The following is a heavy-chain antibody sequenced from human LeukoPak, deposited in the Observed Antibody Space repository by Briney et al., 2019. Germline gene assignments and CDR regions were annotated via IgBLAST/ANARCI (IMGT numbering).Heavy chain of an antibody. Sequence: SETLSLTCTVSGGSISSSSYYWGWIRQPPGKRLEWIGSIYYSGSTYYNPSLKSRVTIPVDTSKNQFSLKLSSVTAADTAVYYCARQFYADPDYYYYYMDVWGKGTTVTVSS. CDR1: GGSISSSSYY. J-gene: IGHJ6*03. CDR3: ARQFYADPDYYYYYMDV. D-gene: IGHD5/OR15-5a*01. CDR2: IYYSGST. V-gene: IGHV4-39*01.